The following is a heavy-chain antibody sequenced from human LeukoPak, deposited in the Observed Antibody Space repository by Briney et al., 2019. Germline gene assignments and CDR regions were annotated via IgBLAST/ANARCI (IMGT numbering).Heavy chain of an antibody. V-gene: IGHV1-3*03. CDR3: ARGRWTAHTVGYYFDS. D-gene: IGHD2-21*02. CDR1: GYTFTNYA. Sequence: GASVKVSCKASGYTFTNYAINWVRQAPGQRLEWMGWINAGNGNTKYSQEFQGRVTITRDTSTNTAYMELISLRSEDVAVYYCARGRWTAHTVGYYFDSWGQGTLVTVSS. CDR2: INAGNGNT. J-gene: IGHJ4*02.